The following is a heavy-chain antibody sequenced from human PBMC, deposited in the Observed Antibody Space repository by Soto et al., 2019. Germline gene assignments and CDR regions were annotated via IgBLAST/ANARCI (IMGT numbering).Heavy chain of an antibody. CDR1: GFTFSNSA. CDR2: ISGGSGDT. CDR3: ARGASTFDY. Sequence: EVQLLESGGGVAQPGGSLRLSCAASGFTFSNSAMSWVRQAPGKGLEWVSTISGGSGDTSYADPVKGRVNVPRDDSRTTLYLQMNSLRADDTALYYCARGASTFDYWGQGRPVIVSS. V-gene: IGHV3-23*01. D-gene: IGHD2-2*01. J-gene: IGHJ4*02.